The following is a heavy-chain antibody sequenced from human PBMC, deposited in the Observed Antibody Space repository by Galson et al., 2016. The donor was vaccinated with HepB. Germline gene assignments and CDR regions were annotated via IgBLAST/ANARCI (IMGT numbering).Heavy chain of an antibody. CDR1: GITFRSYT. D-gene: IGHD3-10*01. CDR2: ISGGSSYI. Sequence: SLRLSCAVSGITFRSYTMNWVRQAPGKGLEWVSSISGGSSYIYYADSVKGRSTISRDNPRNLLHLQMNSLRVDDSAIYYCARGSGSGGSRFRFYFYMDMWGKGTTVTVSS. J-gene: IGHJ6*03. CDR3: ARGSGSGGSRFRFYFYMDM. V-gene: IGHV3-21*01.